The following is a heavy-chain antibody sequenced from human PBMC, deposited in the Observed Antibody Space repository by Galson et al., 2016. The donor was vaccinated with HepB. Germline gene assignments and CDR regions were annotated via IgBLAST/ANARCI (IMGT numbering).Heavy chain of an antibody. D-gene: IGHD3-22*01. Sequence: SVKVSCKASGGSFSSYDISWVRQAPGQGLEWMGGIIPIFGTANYAQKFQGRVTITADESTSTAYMELSGLRAEDTAVYYCARDRYYDSGGNYYESAYWGQGTPVIVSS. J-gene: IGHJ4*02. V-gene: IGHV1-69*13. CDR2: IIPIFGTA. CDR1: GGSFSSYD. CDR3: ARDRYYDSGGNYYESAY.